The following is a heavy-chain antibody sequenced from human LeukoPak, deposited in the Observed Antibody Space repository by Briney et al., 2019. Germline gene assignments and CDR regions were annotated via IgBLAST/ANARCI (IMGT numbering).Heavy chain of an antibody. CDR3: ASYPRYMSSPPFDY. D-gene: IGHD5-12*01. Sequence: ASVKVSCKASGYTFTGQDMHWVRQAPGQGLEWMGWINPNTGGTNYAQKFQGRVTMTRDTTISTAYMELSWLTSDDTAVYYCASYPRYMSSPPFDYWGQGTLVTVS. V-gene: IGHV1-2*02. CDR1: GYTFTGQD. J-gene: IGHJ4*02. CDR2: INPNTGGT.